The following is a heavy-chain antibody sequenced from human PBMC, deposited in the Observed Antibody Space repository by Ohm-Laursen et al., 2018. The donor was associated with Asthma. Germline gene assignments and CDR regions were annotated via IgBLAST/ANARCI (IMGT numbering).Heavy chain of an antibody. D-gene: IGHD4-17*01. Sequence: SSGGYYWSWIRQHPGKGLEWVSGISWNSGNIDYADSVKGRFTISRDNAKNSLYLQMNSLRAEDTALYYCARDSQAMVTTEGLYFGMDVWGQGTTVTVSS. CDR3: ARDSQAMVTTEGLYFGMDV. V-gene: IGHV3-9*01. J-gene: IGHJ6*02. CDR2: ISWNSGNI. CDR1: SSGGYY.